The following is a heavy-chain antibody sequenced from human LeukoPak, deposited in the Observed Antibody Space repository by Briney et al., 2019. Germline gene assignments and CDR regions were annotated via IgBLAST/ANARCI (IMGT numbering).Heavy chain of an antibody. CDR2: IFTTGST. CDR1: GGSINGGSYY. V-gene: IGHV4-61*09. D-gene: IGHD6-19*01. Sequence: SQTLSLTCSVSGGSINGGSYYWSWIRQPAGKPLEWIGHIFTTGSTSYNPSLRTRVTISEDSSKDQFSLNLKSVTAADTAVYYCARGARELWLVKVGPFDYWGQGTLVTVSS. CDR3: ARGARELWLVKVGPFDY. J-gene: IGHJ4*02.